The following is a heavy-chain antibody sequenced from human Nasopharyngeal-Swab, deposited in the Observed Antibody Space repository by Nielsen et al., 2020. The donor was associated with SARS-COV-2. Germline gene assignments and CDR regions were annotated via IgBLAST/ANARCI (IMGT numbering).Heavy chain of an antibody. V-gene: IGHV4-30-4*01. Sequence: SETLSLTCTVSGGSISSGDYYWSWIRQPPGKGLEWIGYIYYSGSTYYNPSLKSRVTTSVDTSKNQFSLKLSSVTAADTAVYYCARGGAGYYYYMDVWGKGTTVTVSS. J-gene: IGHJ6*03. CDR3: ARGGAGYYYYMDV. CDR1: GGSISSGDYY. CDR2: IYYSGST. D-gene: IGHD3-16*01.